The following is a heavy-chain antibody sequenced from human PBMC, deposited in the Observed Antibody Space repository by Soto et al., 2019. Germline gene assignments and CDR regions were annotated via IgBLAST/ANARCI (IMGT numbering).Heavy chain of an antibody. J-gene: IGHJ5*01. D-gene: IGHD2-21*01. CDR2: VYYSGGA. V-gene: IGHV4-39*01. CDR1: GVSIHNSHSF. CDR3: GRVVEGATRHTDFDS. Sequence: LSLTCAVSGVSIHNSHSFWGWIRQPPGKGLEFIANVYYSGGAHYNPSFKSRVTISVDTATNQVSLRMSSVTAADTAVYFCGRVVEGATRHTDFDSWGQGTLVTVSS.